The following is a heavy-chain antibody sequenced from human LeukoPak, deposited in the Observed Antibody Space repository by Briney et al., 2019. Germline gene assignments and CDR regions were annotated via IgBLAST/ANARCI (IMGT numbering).Heavy chain of an antibody. Sequence: PGGSLRLSYAASGFTFSSYAMSWVRQAPGKGLEWVSVISNTGGSTFYADSVKGRFTISRDNSKNTLYLQMNSLRAEDTAVYYCAKRASGSGTSLYYFDYWGQGTLVTVSS. CDR2: ISNTGGST. D-gene: IGHD3-10*01. CDR1: GFTFSSYA. J-gene: IGHJ4*02. V-gene: IGHV3-23*01. CDR3: AKRASGSGTSLYYFDY.